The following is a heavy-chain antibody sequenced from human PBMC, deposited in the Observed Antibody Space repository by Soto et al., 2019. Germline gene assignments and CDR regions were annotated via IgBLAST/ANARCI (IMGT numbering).Heavy chain of an antibody. CDR1: GFTFDDYA. Sequence: EVQLVESRGCLVQPGRSLRLSCAASGFTFDDYAMHWVRQVPGKGLEWVSGISWNSGNIGYADSVKGRFTISRDNAKNSLYLQMNSLRVEDTALYYCAKDTYSSSPYYMDVWGKGTTVTVSS. V-gene: IGHV3-9*01. J-gene: IGHJ6*03. CDR2: ISWNSGNI. CDR3: AKDTYSSSPYYMDV. D-gene: IGHD6-6*01.